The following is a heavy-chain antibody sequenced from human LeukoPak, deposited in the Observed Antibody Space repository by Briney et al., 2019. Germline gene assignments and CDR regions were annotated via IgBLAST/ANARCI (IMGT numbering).Heavy chain of an antibody. V-gene: IGHV3-23*01. CDR3: AKTGAVRGGY. J-gene: IGHJ4*02. CDR2: ISGSGGST. Sequence: PGGTLRLSCAASGFTFWPYGMSWVRQAPGKGLEWVSTISGSGGSTYYADSVKGRFTISRDNSKNTLYLQMNSLRAEDTAVYYCAKTGAVRGGYWGQGTLVTVSS. D-gene: IGHD4/OR15-4a*01. CDR1: GFTFWPYG.